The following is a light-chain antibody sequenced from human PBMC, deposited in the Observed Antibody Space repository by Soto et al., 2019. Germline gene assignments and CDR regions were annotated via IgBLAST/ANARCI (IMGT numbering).Light chain of an antibody. V-gene: IGKV1-12*01. CDR1: QGIDRW. J-gene: IGKJ4*01. Sequence: DIQMTQSPSSLSASVGDRVTITCRASQGIDRWLAWYQQRPGKAPKVLIYAASSLRSGVPSRFSGSGSGTDFSLTINSLQPEDFATYYCKQSKSFPLTFGGGTKVDIK. CDR3: KQSKSFPLT. CDR2: AAS.